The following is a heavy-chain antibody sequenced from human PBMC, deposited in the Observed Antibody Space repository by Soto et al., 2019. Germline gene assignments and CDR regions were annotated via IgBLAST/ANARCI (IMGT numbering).Heavy chain of an antibody. CDR3: ARVSGKQAYNWFDP. CDR2: IYTSGST. D-gene: IGHD1-26*01. J-gene: IGHJ5*02. Sequence: SETLCLTCTVSGGSISSSYWSWIRQPAGKGLEWIGRIYTSGSTNYNPSLKSRVTMSVDTSKNQFSLKLSSVTAAATAVYYCARVSGKQAYNWFDPWGQGTLVTVSS. CDR1: GGSISSSY. V-gene: IGHV4-4*07.